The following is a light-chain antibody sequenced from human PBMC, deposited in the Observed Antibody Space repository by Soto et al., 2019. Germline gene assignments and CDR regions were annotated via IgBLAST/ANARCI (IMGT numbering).Light chain of an antibody. CDR2: AAS. CDR1: QSISSY. J-gene: IGKJ1*01. V-gene: IGKV1-39*01. CDR3: QQSYSTPWT. Sequence: DFQMPQSPSSLSASVGDRVTITCRASQSISSYLNWYQQKPGKAPKLLIYAASSLQSGVPSRFSGSGSGTDFTLTISSLQPEDCATYYCQQSYSTPWTFGQGTKVEIK.